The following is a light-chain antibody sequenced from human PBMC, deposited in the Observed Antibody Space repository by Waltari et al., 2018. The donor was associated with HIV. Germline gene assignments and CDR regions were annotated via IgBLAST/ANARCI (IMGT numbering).Light chain of an antibody. CDR3: MQGTHWPIT. Sequence: VVVTQSPLSLPVSLGPPASISCNSSQSLLYSDGNTYLNWFHQRPGQSPMRLIYRVSNRDSGVPDRFSGSGSGTDFTLKISRVEAEDVGVYYCMQGTHWPITFGQGTRLEIK. V-gene: IGKV2-30*01. CDR1: QSLLYSDGNTY. CDR2: RVS. J-gene: IGKJ5*01.